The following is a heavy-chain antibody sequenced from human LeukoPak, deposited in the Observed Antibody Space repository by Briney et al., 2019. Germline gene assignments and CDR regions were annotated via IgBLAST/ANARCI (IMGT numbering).Heavy chain of an antibody. V-gene: IGHV3-30*18. Sequence: GGSLRLSCAASGFTFKSYGMHWVRQGPGKGLEWVAVISYDGSNQYYADSVKGRFTISRDNSKNTLYLQMNSLRGEDTAVYYCAKPYGVMYSYYYMDVWGKGTTVTVSS. CDR1: GFTFKSYG. CDR3: AKPYGVMYSYYYMDV. J-gene: IGHJ6*03. CDR2: ISYDGSNQ. D-gene: IGHD4-17*01.